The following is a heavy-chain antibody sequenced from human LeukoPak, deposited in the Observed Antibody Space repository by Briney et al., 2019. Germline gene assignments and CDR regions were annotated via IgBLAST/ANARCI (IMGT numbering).Heavy chain of an antibody. CDR2: INSDGSST. D-gene: IGHD3-3*01. J-gene: IGHJ4*02. CDR1: GLTFSSSW. V-gene: IGHV3-74*01. Sequence: GGSLRFSCAAPGLTFSSSWIHWFRQPQGKGLVWVPRINSDGSSTSYADSVKGRFTISRDNAKNTLYLQMNSLRAEDTAVYYCARTHYDFWSGHYDYWGQGTLVTVSS. CDR3: ARTHYDFWSGHYDY.